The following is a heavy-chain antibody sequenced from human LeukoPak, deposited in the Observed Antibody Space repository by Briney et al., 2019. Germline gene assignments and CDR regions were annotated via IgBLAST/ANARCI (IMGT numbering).Heavy chain of an antibody. D-gene: IGHD3-10*01. CDR3: ARQVLTYYYGSGSYSNWFDP. J-gene: IGHJ5*02. CDR2: INHSGST. Sequence: PSETLSLTCAVYGGSFSGYYWSWTRQPPGKGLEWIGEINHSGSTNYNPSLKSRVTISVDTSKNQFSLKLSSVTAADTAVYYCARQVLTYYYGSGSYSNWFDPWGQGTLVTVSS. V-gene: IGHV4-34*01. CDR1: GGSFSGYY.